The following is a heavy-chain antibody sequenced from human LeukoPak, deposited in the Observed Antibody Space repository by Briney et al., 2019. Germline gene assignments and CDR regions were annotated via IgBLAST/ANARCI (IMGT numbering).Heavy chain of an antibody. V-gene: IGHV2-5*02. Sequence: SGPTLVNPTQTLAQTCTFSGFSPTTSGVAVGWIRQPPGKALEWLALIYWDNDKRYTPSLKNRLTITKDTSNNQVVLVMTNMDPVDTARYYCAHRRSGYNWNHGDFDYWGQGTLVTVSS. J-gene: IGHJ4*02. CDR2: IYWDNDK. CDR1: GFSPTTSGVA. CDR3: AHRRSGYNWNHGDFDY. D-gene: IGHD1-14*01.